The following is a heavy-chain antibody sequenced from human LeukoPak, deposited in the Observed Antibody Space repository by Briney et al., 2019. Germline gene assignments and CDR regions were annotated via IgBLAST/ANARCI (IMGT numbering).Heavy chain of an antibody. CDR3: ASFPGGENY. Sequence: GGSLRLSCAASGFTFDDYAMHGVRQAPGKGREWGSYISSSSSTIYYADSVKGRFTISRDNAKNSLYLQMNSLRAEDRTVYYCASFPGGENYWGQGTLVTVPS. J-gene: IGHJ4*02. V-gene: IGHV3-48*01. D-gene: IGHD3-16*01. CDR2: ISSSSSTI. CDR1: GFTFDDYA.